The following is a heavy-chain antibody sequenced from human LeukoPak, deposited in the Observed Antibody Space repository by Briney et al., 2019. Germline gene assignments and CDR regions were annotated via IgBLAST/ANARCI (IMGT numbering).Heavy chain of an antibody. D-gene: IGHD3-10*01. CDR2: IYSGGST. J-gene: IGHJ6*03. Sequence: PGGSLRLSCAASGFTVSSNYMSWVRQAPGKGLEWVSVIYSGGSTYYADSVKGRFTISRDNSKNTLYLQMNSLRAEDTAVYYCARERGVTPYYYYYMDVWGKGTTVTISS. CDR1: GFTVSSNY. CDR3: ARERGVTPYYYYYMDV. V-gene: IGHV3-53*01.